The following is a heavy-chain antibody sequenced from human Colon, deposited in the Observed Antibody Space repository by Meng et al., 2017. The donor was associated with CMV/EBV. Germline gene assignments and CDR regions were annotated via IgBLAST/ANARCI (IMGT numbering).Heavy chain of an antibody. J-gene: IGHJ5*02. D-gene: IGHD6-6*01. CDR3: ARLSIAARGGWFDP. CDR2: IIPILGIA. V-gene: IGHV1-69*10. Sequence: SVKVSCKASGGTFSSYAISWVRQAPGQGLEWMGGIIPILGIANYAQRFQGRVTITADKSTSTAYMELSSLRSEDTAVYYCARLSIAARGGWFDPWGQGTLVTVSS. CDR1: GGTFSSYA.